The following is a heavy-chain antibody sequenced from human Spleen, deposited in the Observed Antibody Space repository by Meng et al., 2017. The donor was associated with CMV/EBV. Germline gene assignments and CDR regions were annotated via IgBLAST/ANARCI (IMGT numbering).Heavy chain of an antibody. V-gene: IGHV4-61*01. CDR2: IYYSGST. D-gene: IGHD6-6*01. Sequence: SETLSLTCTVSGGSVSSGSYYWSWIRQPPGKGLEWIGYIYYSGSTNYNPSLKSRVTISVDTSKNQFSLKLSSVTAADTAVYYCASGSSSVQNAFDIWGQGTMVTVSS. J-gene: IGHJ3*02. CDR3: ASGSSSVQNAFDI. CDR1: GGSVSSGSYY.